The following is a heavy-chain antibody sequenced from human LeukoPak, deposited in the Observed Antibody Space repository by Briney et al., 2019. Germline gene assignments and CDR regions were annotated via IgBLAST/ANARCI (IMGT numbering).Heavy chain of an antibody. Sequence: SETLSLTCTVSGGSIRSSSYYWGWIRKPPGKGLEWIESKYYSVCTYYNPSLNSRVTISVDTSKNQFSLKLSSVTAADTAVYYCARDQGDYDFWSGYYRGYFDYWGQGTLVTVSS. D-gene: IGHD3-3*01. J-gene: IGHJ4*02. CDR1: GGSIRSSSYY. V-gene: IGHV4-39*07. CDR3: ARDQGDYDFWSGYYRGYFDY. CDR2: KYYSVCT.